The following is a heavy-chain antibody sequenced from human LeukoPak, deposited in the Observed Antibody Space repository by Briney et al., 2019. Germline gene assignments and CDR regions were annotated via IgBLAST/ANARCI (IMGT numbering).Heavy chain of an antibody. J-gene: IGHJ4*02. Sequence: GGSLRLSCAASGFTFSTYSMNWVRQAPGKGLEWISYISYSSGTIHYADSVKGRFTISRENAKSSLYLQMNSVSVEDTAVYYCARDITVAGDDYWGQGTLVTVSS. CDR3: ARDITVAGDDY. D-gene: IGHD6-19*01. CDR1: GFTFSTYS. V-gene: IGHV3-48*01. CDR2: ISYSSGTI.